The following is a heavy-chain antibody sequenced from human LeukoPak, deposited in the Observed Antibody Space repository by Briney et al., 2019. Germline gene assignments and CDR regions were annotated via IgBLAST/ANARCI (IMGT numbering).Heavy chain of an antibody. V-gene: IGHV1-69*05. CDR1: GGTFSSYA. Sequence: SVKVSCKASGGTFSSYAISWVRQAPGQGLEWMGRIIPIFGTANCAQKFQGRVTITTDESTSTAYMELSSLRSEDTAVYYCAREYYDFWSGYRFDPWGQGTLVTVSS. CDR2: IIPIFGTA. D-gene: IGHD3-3*01. J-gene: IGHJ5*02. CDR3: AREYYDFWSGYRFDP.